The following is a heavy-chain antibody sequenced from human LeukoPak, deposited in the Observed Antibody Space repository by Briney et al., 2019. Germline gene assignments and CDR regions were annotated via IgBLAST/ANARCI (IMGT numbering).Heavy chain of an antibody. Sequence: PSETLSLTCTVSGGPISNHYWSWIRHSPGKGLEWIGHIYSSGRTNYSPSLRGRVTISVDTSKNQSSLKLTSVTAGDTAMYYCARGGAAARLQYYSYCYMDVWGKGTTVTVSS. V-gene: IGHV4-59*11. J-gene: IGHJ6*03. CDR1: GGPISNHY. D-gene: IGHD6-25*01. CDR3: ARGGAAARLQYYSYCYMDV. CDR2: IYSSGRT.